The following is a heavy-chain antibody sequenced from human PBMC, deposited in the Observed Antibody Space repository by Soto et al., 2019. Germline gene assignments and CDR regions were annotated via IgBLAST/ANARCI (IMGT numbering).Heavy chain of an antibody. CDR1: GGTFSSYA. CDR3: ARDFTSPAGVVVARQLPSNWFDP. D-gene: IGHD2-15*01. Sequence: ALVKVSCKASGGTFSSYAISWVRQAPGQGLEWMGGIIPIFGTANYAQKFQGRVTITADESTSTAYMELSSLRSEDTAVYYCARDFTSPAGVVVARQLPSNWFDPWGQGTLVTVSS. J-gene: IGHJ5*02. V-gene: IGHV1-69*13. CDR2: IIPIFGTA.